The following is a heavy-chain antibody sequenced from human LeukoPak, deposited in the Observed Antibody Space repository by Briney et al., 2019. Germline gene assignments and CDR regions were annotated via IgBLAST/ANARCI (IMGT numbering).Heavy chain of an antibody. J-gene: IGHJ4*02. V-gene: IGHV4-59*08. D-gene: IGHD3-3*01. CDR2: ISYSGST. CDR1: GGSISSYY. CDR3: ARQYYDFWSGLRYYFDY. Sequence: NPSEALSLTCTVSGGSISSYYWSWIRQPPGKGLEWIGYISYSGSTNYNPSLKSRVTISVDTSKTQFSLKLSSVTAADTAMYYCARQYYDFWSGLRYYFDYWGQGTLVTVSS.